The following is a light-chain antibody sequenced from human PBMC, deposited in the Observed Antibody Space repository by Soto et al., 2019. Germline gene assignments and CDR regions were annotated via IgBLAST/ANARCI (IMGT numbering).Light chain of an antibody. CDR3: QQYGKT. CDR1: QSVSSSY. CDR2: GAS. V-gene: IGKV3-20*01. J-gene: IGKJ1*01. Sequence: EIVLTQSPGTLSLSPGERATLFCRASQSVSSSYLAWYQQRPGQAPRLLIYGASSRATGIPDRFSGSGPGTDFTLTISRLEPEDFAVYYCQQYGKTFGQGTKVDIK.